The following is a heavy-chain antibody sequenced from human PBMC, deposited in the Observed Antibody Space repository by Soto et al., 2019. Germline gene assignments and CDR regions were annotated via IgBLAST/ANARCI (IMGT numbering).Heavy chain of an antibody. V-gene: IGHV1-69*13. Sequence: SVKVSCKASGYTFTSYDINWVRQAPGQGLEWMGGMNPNCGNANYAQKFQGRVTMTADESTSTAYMELSSLRSEDTAVYYCARWGMNTVEPKPEKNWFDPWGQGTLVTVSS. CDR3: ARWGMNTVEPKPEKNWFDP. CDR2: MNPNCGNA. CDR1: GYTFTSYD. D-gene: IGHD4-17*01. J-gene: IGHJ5*02.